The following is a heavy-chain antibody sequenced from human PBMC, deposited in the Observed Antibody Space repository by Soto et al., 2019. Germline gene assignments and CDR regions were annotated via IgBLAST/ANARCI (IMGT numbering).Heavy chain of an antibody. Sequence: EVQLVESGGGLVKPGGSLRLSCAASGSTFSHAWMSWVRQVPGKGLEWVARVKSKAAGGTTDYAAPVKGRFTISRDDSKNTLYLQMNSLKTDDTAVYYRTTLGFDPWGQGTLLTVSS. J-gene: IGHJ5*02. CDR2: VKSKAAGGTT. CDR3: TTLGFDP. CDR1: GSTFSHAW. V-gene: IGHV3-15*01.